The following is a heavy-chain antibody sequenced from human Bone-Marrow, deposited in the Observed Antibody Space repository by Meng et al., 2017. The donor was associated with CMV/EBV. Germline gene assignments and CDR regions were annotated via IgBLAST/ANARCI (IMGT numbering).Heavy chain of an antibody. Sequence: GESLKISCAASGFTFSSYSMNWVRQAPGNRLEWVSSISSSSSYIYYADSVKGRFTISRDNSKNPLYLQMNSLRAEDTAVYYCAKGVLRVGAGTFYYWGQGTLVTVSS. D-gene: IGHD1-26*01. CDR3: AKGVLRVGAGTFYY. V-gene: IGHV3-21*04. CDR2: ISSSSSYI. J-gene: IGHJ4*02. CDR1: GFTFSSYS.